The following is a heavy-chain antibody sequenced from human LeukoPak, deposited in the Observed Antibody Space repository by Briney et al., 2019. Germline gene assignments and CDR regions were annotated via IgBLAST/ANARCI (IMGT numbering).Heavy chain of an antibody. CDR1: GFTFSRYW. CDR2: IKQDGSEK. CDR3: ARDDCSSISCYHNWFDP. D-gene: IGHD2-2*01. J-gene: IGHJ5*02. Sequence: HPGGSLRLSCAASGFTFSRYWMSWVRQAPGKGLEWVANIKQDGSEKYYVDSVKGRFTISRDNAKNSLYLQMNSLRAEDTAVYYCARDDCSSISCYHNWFDPWGQGTLVTVSS. V-gene: IGHV3-7*01.